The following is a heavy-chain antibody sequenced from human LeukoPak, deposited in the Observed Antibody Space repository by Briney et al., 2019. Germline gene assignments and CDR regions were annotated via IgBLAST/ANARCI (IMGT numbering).Heavy chain of an antibody. Sequence: PGGSLRLSCAASGFTFSSYEMNWVRQAPGKGLAWVSYISSSGSTIYYADSVKGRFTISRDNAKNSLYLQMNSLRAEDTAVYYCARETSGSYRDPFDYWGQGTLVTVSS. CDR3: ARETSGSYRDPFDY. J-gene: IGHJ4*02. CDR1: GFTFSSYE. CDR2: ISSSGSTI. D-gene: IGHD1-26*01. V-gene: IGHV3-48*03.